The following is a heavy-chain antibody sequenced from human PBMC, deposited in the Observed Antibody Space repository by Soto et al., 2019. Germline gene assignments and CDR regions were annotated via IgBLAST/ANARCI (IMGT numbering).Heavy chain of an antibody. V-gene: IGHV1-46*01. CDR2: INPSGGST. CDR3: AREAINSSGYSRYFQH. CDR1: GYTFTHYH. D-gene: IGHD3-22*01. Sequence: ASVKVSCKASGYTFTHYHVYCVRQAPGRGLEWLGMINPSGGSTTYAQNLQGRVTMTRDTSTNTVYMELSSLRSEDTAVYYCAREAINSSGYSRYFQHWGQGTLVTVSS. J-gene: IGHJ1*01.